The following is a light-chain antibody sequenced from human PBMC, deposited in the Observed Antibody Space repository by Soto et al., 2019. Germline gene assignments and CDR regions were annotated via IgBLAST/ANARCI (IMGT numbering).Light chain of an antibody. CDR1: QSVSNN. V-gene: IGKV3-11*01. J-gene: IGKJ1*01. Sequence: EIVLTQSPVTLSLSPGERATLSCRASQSVSNNLAWYQQKPGQAPRLLIYDASNRATGIPARFSGSGSGTDFTLTISSLEPEDFAVYYCQQRGNWPRTFGQGTKVEIK. CDR3: QQRGNWPRT. CDR2: DAS.